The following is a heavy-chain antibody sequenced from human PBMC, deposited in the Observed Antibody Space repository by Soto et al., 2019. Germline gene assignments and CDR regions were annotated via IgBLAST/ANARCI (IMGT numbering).Heavy chain of an antibody. V-gene: IGHV1-8*01. J-gene: IGHJ5*02. Sequence: ASVKVSCKASGYTFTSYDINWVRQATGQGLEWMGWMNPNSGNTGYAQKFQGRVTMTRNTSISTAYMELSSLRSEDTAVYYCARGGSVVVAATPRPIWFDPWGQGTLVTVSS. D-gene: IGHD2-15*01. CDR1: GYTFTSYD. CDR2: MNPNSGNT. CDR3: ARGGSVVVAATPRPIWFDP.